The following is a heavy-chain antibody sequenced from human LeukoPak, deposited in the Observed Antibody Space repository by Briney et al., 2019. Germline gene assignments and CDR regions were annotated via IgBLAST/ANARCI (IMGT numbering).Heavy chain of an antibody. D-gene: IGHD3-9*01. V-gene: IGHV4-59*01. Sequence: SETLSLTCTISGGSISNYYWNWIRQPPGRGLEWIGYIYYSGSTNYNPSLKSRVTISVDTSKNQFSLKLSSVTAADTAVYYCARGNRFYDILTGYYGSNYFDYWGQGTLVTVSS. CDR2: IYYSGST. CDR3: ARGNRFYDILTGYYGSNYFDY. CDR1: GGSISNYY. J-gene: IGHJ4*02.